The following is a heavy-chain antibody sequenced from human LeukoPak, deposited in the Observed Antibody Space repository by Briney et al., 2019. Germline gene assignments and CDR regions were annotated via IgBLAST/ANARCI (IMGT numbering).Heavy chain of an antibody. V-gene: IGHV3-23*01. CDR2: ISGSGGST. Sequence: GGSLRLSCAASGFTFSSYGMHWGRQAPAKGLEWVSAISGSGGSTYYADSVKGRFTISRDNAKNTLSLKMNSLSAEDTAVYYCAKGVSLGTTVTPIDYWGQGTLVTVSS. D-gene: IGHD4-17*01. J-gene: IGHJ4*02. CDR1: GFTFSSYG. CDR3: AKGVSLGTTVTPIDY.